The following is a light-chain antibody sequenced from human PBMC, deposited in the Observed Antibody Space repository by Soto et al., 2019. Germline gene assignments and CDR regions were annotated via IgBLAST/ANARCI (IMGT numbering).Light chain of an antibody. J-gene: IGKJ4*01. V-gene: IGKV1-39*01. Sequence: DIQMTQSPSSLSASVGDRVIITCRTSQSISNYLNWYQHKPGKAPKVLISAASNLQSGVPSRFSGSGSGTVFTLTISSLQPEDFATYFCQQSYTLSPLPFCGGTKVDI. CDR2: AAS. CDR1: QSISNY. CDR3: QQSYTLSPLP.